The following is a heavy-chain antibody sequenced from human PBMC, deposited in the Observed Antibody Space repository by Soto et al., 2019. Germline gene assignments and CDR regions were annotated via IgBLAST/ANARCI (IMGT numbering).Heavy chain of an antibody. D-gene: IGHD6-13*01. Sequence: QVQLVQSGAEVKKPGSSVKVSCKASGGTFSSYAISWVRQAPGQGLEWMGGIIPIFGTANYAQKFQGRVTITAEESTSTADMELSSLRSEDTAVYYWARGKYSSSWYEGGWFAPWGQGTLVTVSS. V-gene: IGHV1-69*01. CDR3: ARGKYSSSWYEGGWFAP. CDR1: GGTFSSYA. CDR2: IIPIFGTA. J-gene: IGHJ5*02.